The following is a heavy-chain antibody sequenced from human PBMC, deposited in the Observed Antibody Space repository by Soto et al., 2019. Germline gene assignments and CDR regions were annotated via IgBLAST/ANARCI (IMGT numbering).Heavy chain of an antibody. CDR2: MNPNSGNT. J-gene: IGHJ4*02. CDR3: VRYGVAATY. D-gene: IGHD2-21*02. CDR1: GYTFTTYN. V-gene: IGHV1-8*01. Sequence: VASVKVSCKASGYTFTTYNINWARQATGQGLEWMGWMNPNSGNTGYAQKFQDRITLTRDTSITTAYMELSSLRSDDTAVYFCVRYGVAATYWGQGTLVTVSS.